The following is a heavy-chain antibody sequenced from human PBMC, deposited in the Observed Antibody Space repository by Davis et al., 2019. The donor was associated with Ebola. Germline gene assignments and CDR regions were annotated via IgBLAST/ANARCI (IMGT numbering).Heavy chain of an antibody. V-gene: IGHV7-4-1*02. CDR1: GYSFTTFS. CDR3: ARDKGILLWFGELQGSNYYYYYGMDV. D-gene: IGHD3-10*01. J-gene: IGHJ6*04. Sequence: AASVKVSCKASGYSFTTFSLHWVRQAPGQGLEWMGWINTNTGNPTYAQGFTGRFVFSLDTSVSTAYLQISSLKAEDTAVYYCARDKGILLWFGELQGSNYYYYYGMDVWGKGTTVTVSS. CDR2: INTNTGNP.